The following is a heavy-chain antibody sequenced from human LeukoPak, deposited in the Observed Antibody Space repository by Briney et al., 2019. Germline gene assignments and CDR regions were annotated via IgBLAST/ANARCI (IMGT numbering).Heavy chain of an antibody. Sequence: GGSLRLSCAASGFTFSSYDMNWVRQIPGKGLEWVSSITARGDTTHYADSVKGRFSISRDNSMNALYLQMDSLRAEDTAVYYCAKDRVFHQFDYWGQGTLVTVSS. J-gene: IGHJ4*02. CDR2: ITARGDTT. D-gene: IGHD3-10*02. CDR1: GFTFSSYD. CDR3: AKDRVFHQFDY. V-gene: IGHV3-23*01.